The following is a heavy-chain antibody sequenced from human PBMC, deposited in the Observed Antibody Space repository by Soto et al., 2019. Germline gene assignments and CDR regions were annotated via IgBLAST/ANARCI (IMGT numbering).Heavy chain of an antibody. D-gene: IGHD3-10*01. J-gene: IGHJ4*02. CDR2: ISAYNGNT. Sequence: ASVKVSCKASGYTFTSYGISWVRQAPGQGFEWMGWISAYNGNTNYAQKPQGRVTMTTDTSTSTAYMELRSLRSDDTAVYYCARDTPVYYYGSGSYYDYWGQGTLVTVSS. CDR3: ARDTPVYYYGSGSYYDY. V-gene: IGHV1-18*01. CDR1: GYTFTSYG.